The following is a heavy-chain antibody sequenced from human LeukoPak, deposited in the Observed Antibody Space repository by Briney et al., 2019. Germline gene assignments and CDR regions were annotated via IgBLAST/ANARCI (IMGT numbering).Heavy chain of an antibody. CDR2: ISYDGSNK. CDR3: ARVEDNTGWFMFLS. D-gene: IGHD6-19*01. Sequence: GGSLRLSCAASGFTFSSYAIHWVRQAPGKGLEWVAVISYDGSNKYYADSVKGRFTISRDNSKNTLYLQMNSLRAEDTAVYYCARVEDNTGWFMFLSWGQGTLVTVSS. J-gene: IGHJ4*02. CDR1: GFTFSSYA. V-gene: IGHV3-30-3*01.